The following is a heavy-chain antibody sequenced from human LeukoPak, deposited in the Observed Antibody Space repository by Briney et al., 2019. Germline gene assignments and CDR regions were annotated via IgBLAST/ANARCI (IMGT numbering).Heavy chain of an antibody. J-gene: IGHJ4*02. CDR3: ARGVEGTTIGHYFDY. CDR1: GDSVSSNSAA. Sequence: SQTLSLTCAISGDSVSSNSAAWNWIRQSPSRGLEWLGRTYYRSKWYNDYAVSVKSRITINPDTSKNQFSLKLSSVTAADTAVYYCARGVEGTTIGHYFDYWGQGTLVTVSS. CDR2: TYYRSKWYN. V-gene: IGHV6-1*01. D-gene: IGHD1-26*01.